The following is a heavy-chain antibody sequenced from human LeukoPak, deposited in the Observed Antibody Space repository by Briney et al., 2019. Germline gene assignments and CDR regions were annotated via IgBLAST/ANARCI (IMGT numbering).Heavy chain of an antibody. CDR1: GDSISRYY. CDR2: IYNGGII. Sequence: PSETLSLTCTVSGDSISRYYWSWIRQPAGKGLEWIGRIYNGGIITYNPSLKSRVTMSIDTSNNQFSLRLRFVTAANTAVYYCARDSGTTGEVKFDPWGQGTLVTVSS. V-gene: IGHV4-4*07. D-gene: IGHD3-10*01. CDR3: ARDSGTTGEVKFDP. J-gene: IGHJ5*02.